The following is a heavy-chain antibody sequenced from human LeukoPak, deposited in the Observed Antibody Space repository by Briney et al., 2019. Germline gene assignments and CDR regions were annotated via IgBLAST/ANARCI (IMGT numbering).Heavy chain of an antibody. CDR2: IGRDGSRI. J-gene: IGHJ4*02. Sequence: GGSLRLSCAVSGFTFSSYWMHWVRQAPGKGLVWVSRIGRDGSRINYADSVKGRFTISRDNGENTLFLQMNSLRAEDAAVYYCVRGNDYGGPHYWGQGTLVTVSS. D-gene: IGHD4-23*01. CDR3: VRGNDYGGPHY. V-gene: IGHV3-74*01. CDR1: GFTFSSYW.